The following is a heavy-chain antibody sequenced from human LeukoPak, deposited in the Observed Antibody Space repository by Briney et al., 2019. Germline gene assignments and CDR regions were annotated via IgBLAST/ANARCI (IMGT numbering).Heavy chain of an antibody. J-gene: IGHJ4*02. Sequence: PETLSLTCAVYGGSFSGYYWSWIRQPPGKGLEWIGEINHSGSTNYNPSLKSRVTISVDTSKNQFSLKLSSVTAADTAVYYCARDNIAVAAHDYWGQGTLVTVSS. CDR2: INHSGST. CDR1: GGSFSGYY. D-gene: IGHD6-19*01. CDR3: ARDNIAVAAHDY. V-gene: IGHV4-34*01.